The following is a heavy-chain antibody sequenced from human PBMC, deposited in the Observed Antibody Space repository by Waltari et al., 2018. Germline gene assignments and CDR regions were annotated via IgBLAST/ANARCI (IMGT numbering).Heavy chain of an antibody. CDR3: ATMRDTAIADY. CDR1: GGTFSSYA. V-gene: IGHV1-69*04. J-gene: IGHJ4*02. CDR2: LIPILGIA. Sequence: QVQLVQSGAEVKKPGSSVKVSCKASGGTFSSYAISWVRQAPGQGLEWMGGLIPILGIASYAQKFQCRVTITADEATSTAYMELSSLRSEDTAVYYCATMRDTAIADYWGQGTLVTVSS. D-gene: IGHD5-18*01.